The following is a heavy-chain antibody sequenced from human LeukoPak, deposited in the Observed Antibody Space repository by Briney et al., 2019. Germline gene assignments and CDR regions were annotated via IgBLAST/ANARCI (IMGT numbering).Heavy chain of an antibody. CDR1: GFTFNSYA. J-gene: IGHJ4*02. CDR3: AHGTMYQLDY. D-gene: IGHD2-2*01. CDR2: ISGSGGST. V-gene: IGHV3-23*01. Sequence: PGGSLRLSCAASGFTFNSYAMNWVRQAPGKGLEWVSAISGSGGSTYYADSVKGRFTISRDNSKNTLYLQMNSLRAEDTAVYYCAHGTMYQLDYWGQGTLVTVSS.